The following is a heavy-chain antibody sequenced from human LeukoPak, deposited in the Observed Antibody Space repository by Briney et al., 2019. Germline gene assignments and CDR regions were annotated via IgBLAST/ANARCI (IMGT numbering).Heavy chain of an antibody. J-gene: IGHJ3*02. CDR3: AGSGTRAAFDI. D-gene: IGHD3-10*01. CDR1: GYSFTSYG. Sequence: ASVKVSCKASGYSFTSYGISWVRQAPGQGLGWMGWISAYNGNTNYAQKLQGRVTMTTDTSTSTAYMELRSLRSDNTAVYYCAGSGTRAAFDIWGQGTMVTVSS. CDR2: ISAYNGNT. V-gene: IGHV1-18*01.